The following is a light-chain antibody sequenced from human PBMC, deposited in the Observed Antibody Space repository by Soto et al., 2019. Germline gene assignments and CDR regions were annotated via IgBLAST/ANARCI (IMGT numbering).Light chain of an antibody. CDR2: DAS. CDR1: LAISNY. V-gene: IGKV1-33*01. Sequence: DIQMTQSPSSLSASVGDRVTITCQASLAISNYLTWYQQKPGKAPKLVISDASNLETGAPARFSGSGSGTDFTLTISSLQPEDIGTYFCQQYDNLPLSFGPETKVEI. CDR3: QQYDNLPLS. J-gene: IGKJ3*01.